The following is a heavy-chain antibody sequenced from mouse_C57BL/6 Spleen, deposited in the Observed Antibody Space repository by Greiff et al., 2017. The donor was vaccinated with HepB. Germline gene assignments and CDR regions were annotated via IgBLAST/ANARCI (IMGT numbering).Heavy chain of an antibody. J-gene: IGHJ4*01. CDR3: AVYYYGSSSYAMDY. V-gene: IGHV1-19*01. CDR2: INPYNGGT. D-gene: IGHD1-1*01. CDR1: GYTFTDYY. Sequence: VQLQQSGPVLVKPGASVKMSCKASGYTFTDYYMNWVKQSHGKSLEWIGVINPYNGGTSYNQKFKGKATLTVDKSSSTAYMELNSLTSEDSAVYYCAVYYYGSSSYAMDYWGQGTSVTVSS.